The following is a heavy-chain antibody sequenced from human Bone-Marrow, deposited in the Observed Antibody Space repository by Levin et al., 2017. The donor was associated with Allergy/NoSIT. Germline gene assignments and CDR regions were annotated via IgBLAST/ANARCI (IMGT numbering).Heavy chain of an antibody. CDR3: AREDGSTFDS. V-gene: IGHV4-31*03. Sequence: SSETLSLTCTVSGGSISSGGYHWSWIRQHAGKGLEWIGYIYYSGSTYYNPSLKSRAMISLDTSKNQFPLKVTSATAADAAVYYCAREDGSTFDSWGQGTLVTVSS. D-gene: IGHD5-24*01. CDR2: IYYSGST. J-gene: IGHJ4*02. CDR1: GGSISSGGYH.